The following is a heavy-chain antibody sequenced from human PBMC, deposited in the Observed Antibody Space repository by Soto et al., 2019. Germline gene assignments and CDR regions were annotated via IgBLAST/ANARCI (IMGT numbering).Heavy chain of an antibody. CDR2: INPSGGST. CDR1: GYTFTSYY. Sequence: ASVKVSCKASGYTFTSYYMHWVLQAPGQGLERMGIINPSGGSTSYAQKFHGRVTMTRDTSTSTVYMELSSLRSEDTAVYYCARGSDYYDFSSGYYAPLGSYYYGMDVWGQGTTVTVSS. V-gene: IGHV1-46*01. D-gene: IGHD3-3*01. CDR3: ARGSDYYDFSSGYYAPLGSYYYGMDV. J-gene: IGHJ6*02.